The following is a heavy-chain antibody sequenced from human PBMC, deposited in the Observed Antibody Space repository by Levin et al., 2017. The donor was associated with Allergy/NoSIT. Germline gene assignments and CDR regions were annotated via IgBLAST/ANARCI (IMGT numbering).Heavy chain of an antibody. CDR3: ARDYDSSGYPVDY. J-gene: IGHJ4*02. V-gene: IGHV3-21*01. Sequence: GESLKISCAASGFTFSNYNMNWVRQAPGKGLEWLSSISSGSSHIYYADSVKGRFTISRDNTKNSLYLQMNSLRAEDTAVYYCARDYDSSGYPVDYWGQGTLVTVSS. D-gene: IGHD3-22*01. CDR1: GFTFSNYN. CDR2: ISSGSSHI.